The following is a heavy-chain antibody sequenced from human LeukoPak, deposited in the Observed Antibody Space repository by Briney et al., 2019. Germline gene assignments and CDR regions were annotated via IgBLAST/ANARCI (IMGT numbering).Heavy chain of an antibody. V-gene: IGHV3-66*01. D-gene: IGHD3-3*01. CDR3: ARGVLRFLSH. Sequence: GGSLRLSCAASGFTVSSNYMSWVRQAPGKGLEWVSVIYSSGSTYYADSVKGRFTISRDNSKNTLYLQMNSLRAEGTAVYYCARGVLRFLSHWSQGTLVTVSS. J-gene: IGHJ4*02. CDR2: IYSSGST. CDR1: GFTVSSNY.